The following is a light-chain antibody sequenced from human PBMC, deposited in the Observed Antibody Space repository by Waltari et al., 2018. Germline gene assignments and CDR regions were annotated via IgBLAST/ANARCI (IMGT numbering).Light chain of an antibody. V-gene: IGKV3-15*01. J-gene: IGKJ2*01. CDR2: GAS. Sequence: ELVMTQSPAILSLSPGERATLSCWANQTILTNLAWYQTKPHQAPRLLFYGASTRATGVPDRFTGGASGADFSLTSSSLQSEDFALYYCQQYNNWPYTFGQGTKLEIK. CDR3: QQYNNWPYT. CDR1: QTILTN.